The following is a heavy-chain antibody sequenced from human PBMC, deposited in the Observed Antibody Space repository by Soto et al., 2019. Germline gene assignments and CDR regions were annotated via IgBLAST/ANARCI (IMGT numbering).Heavy chain of an antibody. V-gene: IGHV5-10-1*01. D-gene: IGHD3-22*01. CDR1: GYSFTSYW. CDR2: IDPSDSYT. CDR3: ARSITMIVVAPDY. J-gene: IGHJ4*02. Sequence: VQVVQSGAEVKKPGASVRVSCKGSGYSFTSYWISWVRQMPGKGLEWMGRIDPSDSYTNYSPSFQGHVTISADKSISTAYLQWSSLKASDTAMYYCARSITMIVVAPDYWGQGTLVTVSS.